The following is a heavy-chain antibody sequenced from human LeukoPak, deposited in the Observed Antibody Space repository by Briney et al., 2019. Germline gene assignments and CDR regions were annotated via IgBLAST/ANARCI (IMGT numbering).Heavy chain of an antibody. V-gene: IGHV3-21*01. D-gene: IGHD1-26*01. Sequence: GGSLRLSCAASGFTFSSYSMNGVRQAPGKGLEWVSSISSSSSYIYYADSVKGRFTISRDNAKNSLYLQMNSLRAEDTAVYYCASEGASRRNWFDPWGQGTLVTVSS. CDR3: ASEGASRRNWFDP. CDR2: ISSSSSYI. J-gene: IGHJ5*02. CDR1: GFTFSSYS.